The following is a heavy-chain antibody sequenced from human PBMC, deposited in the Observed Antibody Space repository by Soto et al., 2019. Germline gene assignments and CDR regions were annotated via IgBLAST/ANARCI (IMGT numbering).Heavy chain of an antibody. Sequence: GGSLRLSCAASGFTFSSYAMSWVRQAPGKGLEWVSAISGSGGNTYYSDSVKGRFTISRDNSRNTLYLQMNSLRADDTAVYYCAKVPRYCSGGSCYGGYFDYWGQGTLVTVSS. CDR2: ISGSGGNT. D-gene: IGHD2-15*01. CDR3: AKVPRYCSGGSCYGGYFDY. J-gene: IGHJ4*02. V-gene: IGHV3-23*01. CDR1: GFTFSSYA.